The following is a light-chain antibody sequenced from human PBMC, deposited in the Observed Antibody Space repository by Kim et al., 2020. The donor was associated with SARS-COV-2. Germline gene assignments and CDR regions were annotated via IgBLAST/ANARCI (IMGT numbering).Light chain of an antibody. CDR3: QQRSNWPLT. CDR2: DAS. Sequence: LSPGERATLSCRASQSVSSYLAWYQQQPGQAPRLLIYDASNRATGIPARFSGSGSGTDFTLTISSLEPEDFAVYYCQQRSNWPLTFGGGTKVDIK. J-gene: IGKJ4*01. V-gene: IGKV3-11*01. CDR1: QSVSSY.